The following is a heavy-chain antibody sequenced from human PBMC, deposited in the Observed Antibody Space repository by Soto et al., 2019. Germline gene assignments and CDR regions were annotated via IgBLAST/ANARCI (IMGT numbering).Heavy chain of an antibody. V-gene: IGHV3-53*04. Sequence: GGSLRLSCAASGFTVSSNYMSWVRQAPGKGLEWVSVIYSGGSTYYADSVKGRFTISRHNSKNTLYLQMNSLRAEDTAVYYCARTWAATGTRAFDIWGQGTMVTVSS. CDR3: ARTWAATGTRAFDI. J-gene: IGHJ3*02. D-gene: IGHD1-7*01. CDR2: IYSGGST. CDR1: GFTVSSNY.